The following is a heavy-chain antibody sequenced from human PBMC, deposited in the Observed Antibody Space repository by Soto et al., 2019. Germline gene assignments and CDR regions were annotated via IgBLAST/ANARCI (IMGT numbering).Heavy chain of an antibody. J-gene: IGHJ4*02. CDR1: GGSISSSSYY. D-gene: IGHD6-13*01. Sequence: QLQLQESGPGLVKPSETLSLTCTVSGGSISSSSYYWGWIRQPPGKGLEWIGSIYYSGSTYYNPSLKRRVTISVDTSKNQFSLKLSSVTAADTAVYYCARTLRSSWYYFDYWGQGTLVTVSS. CDR2: IYYSGST. V-gene: IGHV4-39*01. CDR3: ARTLRSSWYYFDY.